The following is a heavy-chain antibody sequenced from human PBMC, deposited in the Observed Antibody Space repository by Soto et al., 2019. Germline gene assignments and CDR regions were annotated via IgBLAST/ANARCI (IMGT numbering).Heavy chain of an antibody. CDR1: GGSISSGGYY. V-gene: IGHV4-31*01. Sequence: QVQLQESGPGLVKPSQTLSLTCTVSGGSISSGGYYWSWIRQHPGKGLEWVGYIHYSGSTYNNPSLRRPVTISAGTSNNQFSLKLTSVTAADTAGYYCARDREVRDGHNYAFEYWGQGTLVTVSS. CDR2: IHYSGST. CDR3: ARDREVRDGHNYAFEY. D-gene: IGHD5-12*01. J-gene: IGHJ4*02.